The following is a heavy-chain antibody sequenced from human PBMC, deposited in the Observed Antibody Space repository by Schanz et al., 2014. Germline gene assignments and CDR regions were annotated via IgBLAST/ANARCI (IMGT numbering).Heavy chain of an antibody. V-gene: IGHV3-48*01. CDR1: GITLSGYG. Sequence: VQLVESGGGVVQPGRSLRLSCAASGITLSGYGLHWVRQAPGKGLEWVSYISSSSSTIYYADSVKGRFTISRDNAKNSLYLQMNSLRAEDTGVYYCARGREVVAKSFDVWGQGTMVTVSS. CDR2: ISSSSSTI. D-gene: IGHD3-22*01. CDR3: ARGREVVAKSFDV. J-gene: IGHJ3*01.